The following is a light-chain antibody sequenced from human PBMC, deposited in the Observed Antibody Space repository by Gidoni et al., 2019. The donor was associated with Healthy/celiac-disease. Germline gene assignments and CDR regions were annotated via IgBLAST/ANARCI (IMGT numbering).Light chain of an antibody. CDR3: QQYNNWPPWT. Sequence: EIVMTQSPATRTVSPGERATLSCRASQSVSSNLAWYQQKPGQSPRRLIYGASTRATGIPARFSGSGSGTAFTLTISILQSEDFAVYYCQQYNNWPPWTFGQXTKVEIK. V-gene: IGKV3-15*01. CDR2: GAS. CDR1: QSVSSN. J-gene: IGKJ1*01.